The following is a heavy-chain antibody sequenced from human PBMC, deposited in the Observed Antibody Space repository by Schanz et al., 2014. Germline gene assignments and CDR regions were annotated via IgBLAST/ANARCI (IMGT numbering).Heavy chain of an antibody. CDR2: MNPKSGNT. Sequence: QVLLVQSGAEVKKPGASVKVSCKASGYTFINSDINWVRQAAGQGLEWMGWMNPKSGNTNYAQKLQGRVTMTTDTSTSTAYMELRSLRSDDTAVYYCARGWGYDALTGYVFWGQGTLVTVSS. V-gene: IGHV1-8*02. D-gene: IGHD3-9*01. CDR1: GYTFINSD. CDR3: ARGWGYDALTGYVF. J-gene: IGHJ4*02.